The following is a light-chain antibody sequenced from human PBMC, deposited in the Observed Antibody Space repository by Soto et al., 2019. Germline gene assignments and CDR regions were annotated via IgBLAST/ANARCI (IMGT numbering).Light chain of an antibody. CDR2: GSS. CDR3: LHYDTSNMYT. J-gene: IGKJ2*01. Sequence: EMVLTQSPGTLSSSPGERATLSCRASQSVSSYFLAWYQHKPGQAPSLVIYGSSTRATGIPDRFSGSGSGTDFTLTISRVEPEDLALNFFLHYDTSNMYTFGQGTKLEI. CDR1: QSVSSYF. V-gene: IGKV3-20*01.